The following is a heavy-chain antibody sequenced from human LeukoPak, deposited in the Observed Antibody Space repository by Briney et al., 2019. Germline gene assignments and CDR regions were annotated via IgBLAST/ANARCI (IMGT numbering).Heavy chain of an antibody. CDR3: ARQGGGYSYPNWFDP. D-gene: IGHD5-18*01. J-gene: IGHJ5*02. CDR1: GGSISSSSYY. Sequence: PSETLSLTCTVSGGSISSSSYYWGWIRQPPGKGLEWIGSIYYSGSTYYNPSLKSRVTISVDTSKNQFSLKLSSVTAADTAVYYCARQGGGYSYPNWFDPWGQGTLVTVSS. CDR2: IYYSGST. V-gene: IGHV4-39*01.